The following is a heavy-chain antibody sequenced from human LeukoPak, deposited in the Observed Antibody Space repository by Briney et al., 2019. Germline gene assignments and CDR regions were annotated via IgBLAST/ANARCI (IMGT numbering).Heavy chain of an antibody. CDR1: GYTFTSHA. D-gene: IGHD4-17*01. CDR3: ARDPETSVTTSIDY. Sequence: ASVNVSCKASGYTFTSHAINWVRQAPGQGLEWMGWINTRTGNPTYAQGFTGRFVFSLDISVTTAYLQISRLKAEDTAVYYCARDPETSVTTSIDYWGQGTLVTVSS. J-gene: IGHJ4*02. V-gene: IGHV7-4-1*02. CDR2: INTRTGNP.